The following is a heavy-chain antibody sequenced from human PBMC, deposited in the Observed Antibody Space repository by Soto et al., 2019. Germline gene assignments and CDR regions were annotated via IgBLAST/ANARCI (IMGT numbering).Heavy chain of an antibody. CDR2: ISTYHDHT. CDR1: GYSFTTYG. V-gene: IGHV1-18*01. D-gene: IGHD5-12*01. Sequence: QGQLVQSGAEVKKPGASVKVSCKTSGYSFTTYGIAWVRQSPGQGLEWMGWISTYHDHTNYVQKVEDRLTMTKDTSTTTAYMELRSLTSDDTAVYYCAKSRKGGGYDRNFDSWGQGTLVTVSS. J-gene: IGHJ4*02. CDR3: AKSRKGGGYDRNFDS.